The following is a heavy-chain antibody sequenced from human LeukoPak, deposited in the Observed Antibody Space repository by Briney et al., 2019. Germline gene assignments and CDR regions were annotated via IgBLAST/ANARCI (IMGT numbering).Heavy chain of an antibody. CDR2: FYGSGST. Sequence: SETLSLTCTVSGGSVSSGGYYWSWVRQPPGRGLEWFGYFYGSGSTNHSPSLKTRVTISVDTSQNQFSLRLSSVTAADTAFYYCAGYRGSRYGMGVWGQGTTVTVSS. J-gene: IGHJ6*02. CDR3: AGYRGSRYGMGV. D-gene: IGHD1-26*01. CDR1: GGSVSSGGYY. V-gene: IGHV4-61*08.